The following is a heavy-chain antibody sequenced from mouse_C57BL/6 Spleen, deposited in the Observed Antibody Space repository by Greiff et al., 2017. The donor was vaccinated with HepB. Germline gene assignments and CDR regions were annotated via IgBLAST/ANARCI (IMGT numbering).Heavy chain of an antibody. CDR1: GFTFSSYA. V-gene: IGHV5-4*03. Sequence: EVKVVESGGGLVKPGGSLKLSCAASGFTFSSYAMSWVRQTPEKRLEWVATISDGGSYTYYPDNVKGRFTISRDNAKNNLYLQMSHLKSEDTAMYYCARGGYYGSSYSWYFDVWGTGTTVTVSS. CDR2: ISDGGSYT. CDR3: ARGGYYGSSYSWYFDV. J-gene: IGHJ1*03. D-gene: IGHD1-1*01.